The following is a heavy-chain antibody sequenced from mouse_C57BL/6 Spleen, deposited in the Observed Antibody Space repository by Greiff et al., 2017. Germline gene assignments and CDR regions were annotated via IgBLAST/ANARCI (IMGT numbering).Heavy chain of an antibody. CDR3: ARSGSNFPFAY. CDR2: INPGSGGT. Sequence: VQLQQSGAELVRPGTSVKVSCKASGYAFTNYLIEWVKQRPGQGLEWIGVINPGSGGTNYNEKFKGKATLTADKSSSTAYMQLSSLTSEDSAVYFCARSGSNFPFAYWGQGTLVTVSA. D-gene: IGHD2-5*01. V-gene: IGHV1-54*01. J-gene: IGHJ3*01. CDR1: GYAFTNYL.